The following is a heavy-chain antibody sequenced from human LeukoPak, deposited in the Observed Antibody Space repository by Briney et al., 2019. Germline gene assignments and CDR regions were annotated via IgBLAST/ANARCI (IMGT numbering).Heavy chain of an antibody. CDR2: IIPILGIA. V-gene: IGHV1-69*04. Sequence: GSSVKVSCKASGGTFSSYAISWVRQAPGQGLEWMGRIIPILGIANYAQKFQGRVTITADKSTSTAYMELSSLRSEDTAVYYCARDLVTSRYCSGGSCYWPLDYWGQGTLVTVSS. J-gene: IGHJ4*02. CDR3: ARDLVTSRYCSGGSCYWPLDY. CDR1: GGTFSSYA. D-gene: IGHD2-15*01.